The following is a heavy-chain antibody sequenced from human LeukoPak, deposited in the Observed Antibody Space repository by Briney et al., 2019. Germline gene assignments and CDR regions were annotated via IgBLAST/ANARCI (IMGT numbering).Heavy chain of an antibody. Sequence: GGSLRLSCAASGFTVSSNYMSWVRQAPGKGLEWVSVIYSGGSTYYADSVKGRFTISRDNSKNTLYLQMNSLGAEDTAVNYCARDRNFSYFDYWGQGTLVTVSS. CDR3: ARDRNFSYFDY. CDR1: GFTVSSNY. J-gene: IGHJ4*02. CDR2: IYSGGST. D-gene: IGHD2/OR15-2a*01. V-gene: IGHV3-66*01.